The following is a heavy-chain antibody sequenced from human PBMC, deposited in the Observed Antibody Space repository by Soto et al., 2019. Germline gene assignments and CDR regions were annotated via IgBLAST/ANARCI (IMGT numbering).Heavy chain of an antibody. D-gene: IGHD2-15*01. CDR3: AKEVMDCSGGSCYSYFDY. V-gene: IGHV3-30*18. CDR1: GFTFSSYG. Sequence: QVQLVESGGGVVQPGRSLRLSCAASGFTFSSYGMHWVRQAPGKGLEWVAVISYDGSNKYYADSVKGRFTISRDNSKNALYLQMNSLRAEDTAVYYCAKEVMDCSGGSCYSYFDYWGQGTLVTVSS. CDR2: ISYDGSNK. J-gene: IGHJ4*02.